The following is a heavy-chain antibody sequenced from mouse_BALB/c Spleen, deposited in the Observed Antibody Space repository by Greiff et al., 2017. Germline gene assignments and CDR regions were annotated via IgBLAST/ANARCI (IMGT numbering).Heavy chain of an antibody. CDR2: IDPENGDT. J-gene: IGHJ4*01. V-gene: IGHV14-4*02. CDR3: HARYGNYLAMDD. CDR1: GFTINDYY. Sequence: VQLQQSGAELVRSGASVKLSCTASGFTINDYYMHWVKQRPEQGLEWIGWIDPENGDTEYAPKFQGKATMTADTSSNTAYLQLSSLTSEDTAVYYCHARYGNYLAMDDWGQGTSVTVSS. D-gene: IGHD2-10*02.